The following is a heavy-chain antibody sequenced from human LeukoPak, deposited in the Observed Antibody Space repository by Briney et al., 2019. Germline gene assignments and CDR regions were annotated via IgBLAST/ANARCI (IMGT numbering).Heavy chain of an antibody. V-gene: IGHV3-7*01. CDR1: GFTFSSYW. J-gene: IGHJ4*02. D-gene: IGHD2-2*02. CDR2: IKQDGSEK. CDR3: ARETQYCSSTSCYNYFDY. Sequence: PGGSLRLSCAASGFTFSSYWMSWVRQAPGKGLEWVANIKQDGSEKYYVDSVKGRFTISRDNAKNSLYLQMNSLRAGDTAVYYCARETQYCSSTSCYNYFDYWGQGTLVTVSS.